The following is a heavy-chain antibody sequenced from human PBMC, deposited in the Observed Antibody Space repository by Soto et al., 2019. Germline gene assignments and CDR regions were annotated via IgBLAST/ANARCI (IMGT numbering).Heavy chain of an antibody. CDR3: ASSTPYYGAVYFDY. CDR1: GGSISSGGYY. V-gene: IGHV4-31*03. Sequence: SETLSLTCTVSGGSISSGGYYWSWIRQHPGRGLEWIGYIYYSGSTYYNPSLKSRVTISVDTSKTQFSLKLSSVTAADTAVYYCASSTPYYGAVYFDYWGQGTLVTVSS. J-gene: IGHJ4*02. CDR2: IYYSGST. D-gene: IGHD1-26*01.